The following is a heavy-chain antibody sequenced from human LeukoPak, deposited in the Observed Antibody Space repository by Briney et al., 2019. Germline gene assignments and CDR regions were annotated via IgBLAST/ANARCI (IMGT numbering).Heavy chain of an antibody. J-gene: IGHJ1*01. Sequence: PGGSLRLSCAVSGFTFRTYWMSWVRQAPGKGLEWVANINQYGSDEYYVDSVKGRFTISRDNAKNSLYLQMNSLRAEDTAVYYCAKEEGYYYDSGGYYVEYFQHWGQGTLVTVSS. CDR3: AKEEGYYYDSGGYYVEYFQH. D-gene: IGHD3-22*01. CDR2: INQYGSDE. CDR1: GFTFRTYW. V-gene: IGHV3-7*03.